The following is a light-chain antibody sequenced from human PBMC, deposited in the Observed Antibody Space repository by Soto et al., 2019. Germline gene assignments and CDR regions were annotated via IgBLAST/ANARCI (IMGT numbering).Light chain of an antibody. CDR2: GAS. J-gene: IGKJ4*01. V-gene: IGKV3D-15*01. Sequence: EVVLKQSPATLYSSPGEIDTLSCRASQSVNTFLAWYQQRAGQAPRLVIYGASRRATGIPARFSGSGSGTDFTLTISSLQSEDFAVYYCQQYNKWPTFGGGTMVDIK. CDR1: QSVNTF. CDR3: QQYNKWPT.